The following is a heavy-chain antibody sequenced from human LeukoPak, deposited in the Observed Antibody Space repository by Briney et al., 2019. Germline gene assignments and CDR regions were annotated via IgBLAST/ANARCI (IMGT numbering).Heavy chain of an antibody. Sequence: GGSLRLFCAPSGFTFSGYGMHWVRHAPGKGLECVALIGNDGNKQNYAESVKGRFTISRDNSKNTVYLQMNSLRAEDTAVYYCAKGHTDYGTGFDLWGQGTLVTVSS. CDR3: AKGHTDYGTGFDL. V-gene: IGHV3-30*02. J-gene: IGHJ4*02. CDR1: GFTFSGYG. CDR2: IGNDGNKQ. D-gene: IGHD4/OR15-4a*01.